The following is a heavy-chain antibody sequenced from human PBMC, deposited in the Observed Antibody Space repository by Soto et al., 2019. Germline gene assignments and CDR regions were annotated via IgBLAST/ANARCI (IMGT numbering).Heavy chain of an antibody. CDR2: ISTSGATR. CDR3: ARFFRSCLDF. V-gene: IGHV3-48*02. CDR1: GFTFSTDS. D-gene: IGHD3-3*01. Sequence: EVQLVESGGGLVQPGGSLRLSCVASGFTFSTDSMNWVRQAPGKGLEWVAHISTSGATRYYADSVKGRFTISRDNAKTSLYLQMDSLRNGDTAWYFCARFFRSCLDFWGQGTLVTVSS. J-gene: IGHJ4*02.